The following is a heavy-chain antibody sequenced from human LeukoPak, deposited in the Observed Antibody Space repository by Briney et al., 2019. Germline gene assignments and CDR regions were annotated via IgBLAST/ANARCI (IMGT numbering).Heavy chain of an antibody. CDR3: AKGNWGSPFDS. J-gene: IGHJ4*02. CDR2: ISWNSGTI. D-gene: IGHD7-27*01. Sequence: GGSLRLSCAASGFTFGAYSMHWVRQVPGKDLEWVSGISWNSGTIDYVDSVRGRFTISRDNAKSSLYLQMNSLRADDTALYYCAKGNWGSPFDSWGQGTLVTVSS. CDR1: GFTFGAYS. V-gene: IGHV3-9*01.